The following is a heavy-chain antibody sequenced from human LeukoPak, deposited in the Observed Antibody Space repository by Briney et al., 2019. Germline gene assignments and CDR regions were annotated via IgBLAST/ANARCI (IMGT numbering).Heavy chain of an antibody. CDR1: GFTFSSSA. D-gene: IGHD4-11*01. J-gene: IGHJ4*02. V-gene: IGHV3-23*01. CDR3: AKDVSTSW. CDR2: ISGSGGST. Sequence: PGGSLRLSCAASGFTFSSSAMNWVRQTPGKGLEWVSGISGSGGSTYYANSVKGRFTISRDNSKNTLYLQMNSLRAEDTAVYYCAKDVSTSWWGQGTLVTVSS.